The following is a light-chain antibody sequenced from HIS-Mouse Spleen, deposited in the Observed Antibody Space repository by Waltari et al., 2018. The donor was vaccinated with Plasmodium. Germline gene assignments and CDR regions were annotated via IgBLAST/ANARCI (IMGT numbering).Light chain of an antibody. Sequence: AIRLTQSSSSFAACTGDRVTITCRASQGISSYLAWYQQEPGKAPNDLIYAASTLQSGVPSRFSGSGSETDFTLTISCLQSEDFATYCCQQYYSYPCTFGQGTKLEIK. CDR3: QQYYSYPCT. V-gene: IGKV1-8*01. CDR1: QGISSY. J-gene: IGKJ2*02. CDR2: AAS.